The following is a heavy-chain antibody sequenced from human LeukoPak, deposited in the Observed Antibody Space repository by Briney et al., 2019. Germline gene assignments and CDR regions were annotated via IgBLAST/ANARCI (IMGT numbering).Heavy chain of an antibody. CDR2: ISSSSSYI. J-gene: IGHJ6*02. D-gene: IGHD2-2*01. V-gene: IGHV3-21*01. CDR1: GFTFSSYS. Sequence: GGSLRLSCAASGFTFSSYSMNWVRQAPGKGLEWVSSISSSSSYIYYADSVKGRFTISRDNAKNSLYLQMNSLRAEDTAVYYCARDHIVVVPASPPSFPDQYYYYYGMDVWGQGTTVTVSS. CDR3: ARDHIVVVPASPPSFPDQYYYYYGMDV.